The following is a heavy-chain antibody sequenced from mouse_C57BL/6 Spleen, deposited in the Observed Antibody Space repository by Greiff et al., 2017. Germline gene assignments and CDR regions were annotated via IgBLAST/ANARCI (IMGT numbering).Heavy chain of an antibody. CDR2: IDPANGNT. CDR3: APRDSSGPYYFDY. Sequence: DVQLQESVAELVRPGASVKLSCTASGFNIKNTYMHWVKQRPEQGLEWIGRIDPANGNTKYAPKFQGKATITADTSSNTAYLQLSSLTSEDTAIYYCAPRDSSGPYYFDYWGQGTTLTVSS. J-gene: IGHJ2*01. CDR1: GFNIKNTY. D-gene: IGHD3-2*02. V-gene: IGHV14-3*01.